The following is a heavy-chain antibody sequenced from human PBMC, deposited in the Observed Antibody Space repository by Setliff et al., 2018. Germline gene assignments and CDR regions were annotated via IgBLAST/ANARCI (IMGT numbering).Heavy chain of an antibody. J-gene: IGHJ6*02. Sequence: ASVKVSCKASGFTFTYFGISWVRLAPGQGLEWMGWISGHNGKTIYAQKFRDRVVMTTDTDMETAYMELRSLRSDDSAIYYCAKEPAVSLTEAVRRSYYDYALDVWGQGTTVTVSS. V-gene: IGHV1-18*01. CDR1: GFTFTYFG. CDR3: AKEPAVSLTEAVRRSYYDYALDV. D-gene: IGHD4-17*01. CDR2: ISGHNGKT.